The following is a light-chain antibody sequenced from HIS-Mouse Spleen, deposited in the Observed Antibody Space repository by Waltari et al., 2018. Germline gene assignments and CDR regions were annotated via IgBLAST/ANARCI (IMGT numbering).Light chain of an antibody. Sequence: QSALTQPASVSGSPGQSITISCTGTSSDVGGYNYGPWYQQHPGKAPKLMIYDVSNRPSGFSNRFSGSKSGNTASLTISGLQAEDEADYYCSSYTSSSTYVFGTGTKVTVL. J-gene: IGLJ1*01. CDR3: SSYTSSSTYV. V-gene: IGLV2-14*03. CDR2: DVS. CDR1: SSDVGGYNY.